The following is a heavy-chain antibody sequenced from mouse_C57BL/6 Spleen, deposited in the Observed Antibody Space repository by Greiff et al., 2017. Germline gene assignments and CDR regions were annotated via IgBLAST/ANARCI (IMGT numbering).Heavy chain of an antibody. D-gene: IGHD1-1*01. Sequence: QVQLQQSGPELVKPGASVKISCKASGYAFSSSWMNWVKQRPGKGLEWIGRIYPGDGDTNYNGKFKGKATLTADKSSSTAYMQLSSLTSEDSAVYFCARVVYYGSSGFDYWGQGTTLTVSS. CDR2: IYPGDGDT. CDR3: ARVVYYGSSGFDY. CDR1: GYAFSSSW. J-gene: IGHJ2*01. V-gene: IGHV1-82*01.